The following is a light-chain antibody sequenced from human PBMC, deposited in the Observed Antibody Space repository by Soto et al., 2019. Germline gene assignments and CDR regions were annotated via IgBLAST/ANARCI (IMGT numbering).Light chain of an antibody. CDR1: QSVTSN. CDR3: QHYNNWPFT. V-gene: IGKV3-15*01. Sequence: EIVLTQSPATLSVSPGERVTLSCRASQSVTSNLAWYQQKPGQAPRLLIYGASSRATGIPARFSGSGSGTESTLTISGLQSEDFVVYYCQHYNNWPFTFGGGTKVDIK. CDR2: GAS. J-gene: IGKJ4*01.